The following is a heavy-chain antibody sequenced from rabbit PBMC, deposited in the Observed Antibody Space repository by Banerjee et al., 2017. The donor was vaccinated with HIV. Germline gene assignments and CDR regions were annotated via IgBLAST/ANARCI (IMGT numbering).Heavy chain of an antibody. D-gene: IGHD1-1*01. Sequence: QEQLEESGGDLVKPEGSLTLTCTASGFSFSNKYVMCWVRQAPGKGPEWIACIYTGDGRTYYASWAKGRFTISKTSSTTVTLQMTSLTAADTATYFCARGVDGSGCYGLWGPGTLVTVS. CDR3: ARGVDGSGCYGL. CDR2: IYTGDGRT. J-gene: IGHJ4*01. V-gene: IGHV1S45*01. CDR1: GFSFSNKYV.